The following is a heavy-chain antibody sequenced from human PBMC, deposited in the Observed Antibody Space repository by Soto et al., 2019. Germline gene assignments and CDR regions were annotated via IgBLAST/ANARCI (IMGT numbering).Heavy chain of an antibody. V-gene: IGHV1-3*05. J-gene: IGHJ4*02. CDR1: GYTFTGYA. Sequence: QVQLVQSGAEEKKPGASVKVSCKASGYTFTGYAMHWVRQAPGQRLEWMGWINAGNGNTKYSQKFQGRVTITRDTXXXXXXXXXXXXXXXXXXXXXXXXXXXXXXXXDYWGQGTLVTVSS. CDR2: INAGNGNT. CDR3: XXXXXXXXXXDY.